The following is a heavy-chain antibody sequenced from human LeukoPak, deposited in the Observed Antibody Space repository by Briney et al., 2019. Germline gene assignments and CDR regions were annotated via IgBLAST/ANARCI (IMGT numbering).Heavy chain of an antibody. V-gene: IGHV3-33*07. Sequence: GGSLRLSCAASGFTFSTYAVNWVRQAPGKGLEWVAVIWYDGSNKYYADSVKGRFTISRDNSKNTLYLQMNSLRAEDTAVYYCARHGVPYYYGMDVWGQGTTVTVSS. CDR1: GFTFSTYA. CDR3: ARHGVPYYYGMDV. J-gene: IGHJ6*02. CDR2: IWYDGSNK. D-gene: IGHD3-16*01.